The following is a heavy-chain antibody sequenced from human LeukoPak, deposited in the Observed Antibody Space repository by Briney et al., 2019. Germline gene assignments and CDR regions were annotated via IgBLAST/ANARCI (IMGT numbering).Heavy chain of an antibody. Sequence: SGTLSLTCAVSGGSISSSNWWSWVRQPPGKGLEWIGETFHTGNTNYNPSLKSRVTISVDKSKKQFSLKLSSVTAADTAVYYCATEMYYDGSGPHFDYWGQGTLVTVSS. CDR2: TFHTGNT. CDR3: ATEMYYDGSGPHFDY. CDR1: GGSISSSNW. V-gene: IGHV4-4*02. J-gene: IGHJ4*02. D-gene: IGHD3-22*01.